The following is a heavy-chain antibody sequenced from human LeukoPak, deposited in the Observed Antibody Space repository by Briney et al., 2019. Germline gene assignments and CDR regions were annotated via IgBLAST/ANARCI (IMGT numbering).Heavy chain of an antibody. D-gene: IGHD2-2*01. V-gene: IGHV3-23*01. Sequence: GGSLRLSCAASGFTFSSYAMSWVRQAPGKGLEWVSAISGSGGSTYYADSVKGRFTISRDSSNNTPYLQMNSLRAEDTAVYYCAKDLYCSSTSCYMDVWGKGTTVTVSS. CDR1: GFTFSSYA. CDR3: AKDLYCSSTSCYMDV. CDR2: ISGSGGST. J-gene: IGHJ6*03.